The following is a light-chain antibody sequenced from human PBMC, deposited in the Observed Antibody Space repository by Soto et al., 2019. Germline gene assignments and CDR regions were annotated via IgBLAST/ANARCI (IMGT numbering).Light chain of an antibody. CDR1: QGISSW. Sequence: DIQMTQSPSSVSASVGDRVTITCRASQGISSWLAWYQQKPGKAPKLLIYAASSLQSGVPSRFSGSGYGTDFTITISSLKPEDFASYYSPQPNSFPRTSGGGTKVEIK. J-gene: IGKJ4*01. V-gene: IGKV1-12*01. CDR3: PQPNSFPRT. CDR2: AAS.